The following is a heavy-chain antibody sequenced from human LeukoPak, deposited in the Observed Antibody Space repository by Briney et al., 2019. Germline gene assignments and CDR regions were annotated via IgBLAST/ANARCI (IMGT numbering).Heavy chain of an antibody. CDR3: AHRIAVVAATGGFDY. J-gene: IGHJ4*02. Sequence: SGPTLVNPTQTLTLTCTFSGFSLSTTGVGVGWIRQPPGKALEWLALIYWDDDKRYSPSLESRLTITKDTSKNQVVLTMTNMVPVDTATYYCAHRIAVVAATGGFDYWGQGTLVTVSS. V-gene: IGHV2-5*02. CDR2: IYWDDDK. D-gene: IGHD2-15*01. CDR1: GFSLSTTGVG.